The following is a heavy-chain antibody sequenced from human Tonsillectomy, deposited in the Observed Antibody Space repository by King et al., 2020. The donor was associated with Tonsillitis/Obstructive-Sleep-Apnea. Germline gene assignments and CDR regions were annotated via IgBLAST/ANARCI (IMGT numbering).Heavy chain of an antibody. CDR2: ISAYNGNT. V-gene: IGHV1-18*01. Sequence: QLVQSGAEVKKPGASVKVSCKASGYTFTSYGISWVRQAPGQGLEWMGWISAYNGNTNYAQKLQGRVTMTTDTSTSTAYMELRSLRSDDTAVYYCARVGHRGMAAAGEVYYYMDVWGKGTTVTVSS. CDR1: GYTFTSYG. CDR3: ARVGHRGMAAAGEVYYYMDV. D-gene: IGHD6-13*01. J-gene: IGHJ6*03.